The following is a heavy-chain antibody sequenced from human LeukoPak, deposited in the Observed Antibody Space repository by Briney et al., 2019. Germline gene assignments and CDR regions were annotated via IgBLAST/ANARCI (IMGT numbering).Heavy chain of an antibody. Sequence: PSETLSLTCTVSGDSIDSYYWSWIRQPPGKGLECIGHIYYTGSTYYNPSLKSRVTISVDTSKNQFSLKLSSVTAADTAVYYCARAFYCSGGSCYSNWFDPWGQGTLVTVSS. J-gene: IGHJ5*02. CDR2: IYYTGST. D-gene: IGHD2-15*01. CDR1: GDSIDSYY. CDR3: ARAFYCSGGSCYSNWFDP. V-gene: IGHV4-59*12.